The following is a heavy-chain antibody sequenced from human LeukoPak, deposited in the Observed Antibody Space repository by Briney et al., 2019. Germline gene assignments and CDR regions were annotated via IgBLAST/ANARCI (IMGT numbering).Heavy chain of an antibody. CDR2: ISSSSSYI. J-gene: IGHJ3*02. CDR3: ARDGDFIDHAFDI. Sequence: GGSLRLSCAASGFTFSSYAMNWVRQAPGKGLEWVSSISSSSSYIYYADSVKGRFTISRDNAKNSLYLQMNSLRAEDTAVYYCARDGDFIDHAFDIWGQGTMVIVSS. D-gene: IGHD2-21*02. V-gene: IGHV3-21*01. CDR1: GFTFSSYA.